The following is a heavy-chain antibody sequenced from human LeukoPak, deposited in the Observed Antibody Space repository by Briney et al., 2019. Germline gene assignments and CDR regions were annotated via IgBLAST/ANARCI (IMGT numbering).Heavy chain of an antibody. J-gene: IGHJ4*02. Sequence: GGSLRLSCAASGLSVGSNYMSWVRQAPGSGLEWVSVLYSDGDTYYTDSVKGRFTISRDNSKNTLYLQMNSLRADDTAVYYCARVLSVSYCDSWGQGTLVTVSS. CDR1: GLSVGSNY. CDR3: ARVLSVSYCDS. D-gene: IGHD2/OR15-2a*01. CDR2: LYSDGDT. V-gene: IGHV3-53*01.